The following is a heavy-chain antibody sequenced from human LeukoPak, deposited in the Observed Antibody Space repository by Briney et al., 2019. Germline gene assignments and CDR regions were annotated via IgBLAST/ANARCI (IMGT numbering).Heavy chain of an antibody. J-gene: IGHJ4*02. CDR1: GVSITGSY. CDR2: IHYTGNT. CDR3: AKYGQYNFDY. V-gene: IGHV4-59*01. Sequence: SETLSLTCTVSGVSITGSYWSWIRQPPGKGLEWIGYIHYTGNTNHNPSLKNRVAISVDTSKNQFSLKLSSVTAADTAIYYCAKYGQYNFDYWGQGTLVTVSS. D-gene: IGHD2/OR15-2a*01.